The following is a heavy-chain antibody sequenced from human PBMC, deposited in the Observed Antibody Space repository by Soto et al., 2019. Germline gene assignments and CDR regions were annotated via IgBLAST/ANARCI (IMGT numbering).Heavy chain of an antibody. CDR3: AKDTYIIVGGTHIDF. D-gene: IGHD1-26*01. CDR1: GFTFDDYA. Sequence: EVHLVESGGGLVQPGRSLRLSCAAYGFTFDDYAMHWVRQAPGKGLEWVSGISWNSDSTGYADSVKGRFTISRDNAKNSLFLQMNSLRAEDTALYFCAKDTYIIVGGTHIDFWGRGTLVSVSS. J-gene: IGHJ4*02. V-gene: IGHV3-9*01. CDR2: ISWNSDST.